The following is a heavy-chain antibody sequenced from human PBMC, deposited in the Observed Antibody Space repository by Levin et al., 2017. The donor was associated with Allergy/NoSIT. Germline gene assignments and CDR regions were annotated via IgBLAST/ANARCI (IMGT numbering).Heavy chain of an antibody. Sequence: GGSLRLSCAASGFTFTNFAMHWVRQSPGKGLEWVAVISYDEANKYYADSVKGRFNISRDNSKNMLYLQMNSLRSDDAAVYYCARNGGYTYGFHDYWGQGTLVTVSS. D-gene: IGHD5-18*01. CDR3: ARNGGYTYGFHDY. CDR2: ISYDEANK. J-gene: IGHJ4*02. CDR1: GFTFTNFA. V-gene: IGHV3-30-3*01.